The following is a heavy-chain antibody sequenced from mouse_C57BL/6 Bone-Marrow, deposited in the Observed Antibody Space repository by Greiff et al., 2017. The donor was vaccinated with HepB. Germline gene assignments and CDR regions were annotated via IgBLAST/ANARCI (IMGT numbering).Heavy chain of an antibody. J-gene: IGHJ3*01. Sequence: VQLQQSGAELVRPGASVKLSCTASGFNIKDDYMHWVKQRPEQGLEWIGWIDPENGDTEYASKFQGKATITADTSSNTAYLQLSSLTSEDTAVYYCTGDSSGYVGFAYWGQGTLVTVS. V-gene: IGHV14-4*01. CDR1: GFNIKDDY. D-gene: IGHD3-2*02. CDR3: TGDSSGYVGFAY. CDR2: IDPENGDT.